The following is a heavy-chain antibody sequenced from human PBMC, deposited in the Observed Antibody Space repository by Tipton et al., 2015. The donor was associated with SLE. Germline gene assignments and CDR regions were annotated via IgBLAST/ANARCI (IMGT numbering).Heavy chain of an antibody. J-gene: IGHJ3*02. CDR2: IYYSGST. CDR3: ASIRITMIVVVTSDAFDI. CDR1: GGSISSSSYY. V-gene: IGHV4-39*07. Sequence: TLSLTCTVSGGSISSSSYYWGWIRQPPGKGLEWIGSIYYSGSTYYNPSLKSRVTISVDTSKNQFSLKLSSVTAADTAVYYCASIRITMIVVVTSDAFDIWGQGTMVTVSS. D-gene: IGHD3-22*01.